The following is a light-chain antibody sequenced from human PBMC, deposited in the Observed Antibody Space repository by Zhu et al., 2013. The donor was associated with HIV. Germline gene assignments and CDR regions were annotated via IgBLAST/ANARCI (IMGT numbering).Light chain of an antibody. CDR1: SSDVGNYNL. CDR3: NSYAGSDIGV. Sequence: HSVLTQPASVSESPGQSITITCTGTSSDVGNYNLVSWYQQYPGKAPKLIISDVTKRPSGISNRFSGSKSGNTASLTISGLQAEDEADYYCNSYAGSDIGVFGGGTKLTVL. V-gene: IGLV2-23*02. CDR2: DVT. J-gene: IGLJ2*01.